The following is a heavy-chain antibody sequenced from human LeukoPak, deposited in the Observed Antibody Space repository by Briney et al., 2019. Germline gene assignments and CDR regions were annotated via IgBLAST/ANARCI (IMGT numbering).Heavy chain of an antibody. D-gene: IGHD2-21*02. CDR3: ARGPLLFGPGHFDY. V-gene: IGHV3-53*04. Sequence: PGGSLRLSCAASGFTVSSNYMSWVRQAPGKGLEWVSVIYSGGSTYYSDSVKRRFTISRHDSKNTLYLQMNSLRAEDTAVYYCARGPLLFGPGHFDYWGQGTLVTVSS. CDR1: GFTVSSNY. CDR2: IYSGGST. J-gene: IGHJ4*02.